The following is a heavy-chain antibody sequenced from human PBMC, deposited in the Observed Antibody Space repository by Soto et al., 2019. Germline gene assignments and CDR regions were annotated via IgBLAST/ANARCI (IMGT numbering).Heavy chain of an antibody. Sequence: PSETLSLTCTVSGGSITTNYWSWIRQPPGKGLEWIGYIYYRGSTNYNPSLKSRVTISVDTSKNQFSLKLSSVTAADTAVYYCARVGYSSSWYGLFDYWGQGTLVTVSS. CDR1: GGSITTNY. V-gene: IGHV4-59*01. D-gene: IGHD6-13*01. CDR3: ARVGYSSSWYGLFDY. CDR2: IYYRGST. J-gene: IGHJ4*02.